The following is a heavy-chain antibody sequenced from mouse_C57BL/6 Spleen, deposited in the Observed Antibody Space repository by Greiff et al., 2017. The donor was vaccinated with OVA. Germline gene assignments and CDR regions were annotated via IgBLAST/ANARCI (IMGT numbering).Heavy chain of an antibody. CDR3: ARSGLGDY. D-gene: IGHD3-3*01. Sequence: EVQLQQSGPVLVKPGASVKMSCKATGYTFTDYYMNWVKQSHGKSLEWIGVINPYNGGTSYNQKFKGKATLTVDKSSSTAYMELNSLTAEDSAVYYCARSGLGDYWGQGTTLTVSS. V-gene: IGHV1-19*01. J-gene: IGHJ2*01. CDR1: GYTFTDYY. CDR2: INPYNGGT.